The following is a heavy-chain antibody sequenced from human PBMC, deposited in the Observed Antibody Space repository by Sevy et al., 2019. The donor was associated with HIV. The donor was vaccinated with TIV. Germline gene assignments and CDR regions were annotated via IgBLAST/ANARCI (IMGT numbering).Heavy chain of an antibody. CDR2: ISFSSNYT. Sequence: GGSLRLSCSASGFTFSDYYMNWIRQAPGKGLEWISYISFSSNYTVYADSVTGRFTISRDNAKNSLYLQMNSLRAEDTAVYYCARGLVGANLGTDYWGQRSLVTVSS. V-gene: IGHV3-11*06. CDR1: GFTFSDYY. J-gene: IGHJ4*02. D-gene: IGHD1-26*01. CDR3: ARGLVGANLGTDY.